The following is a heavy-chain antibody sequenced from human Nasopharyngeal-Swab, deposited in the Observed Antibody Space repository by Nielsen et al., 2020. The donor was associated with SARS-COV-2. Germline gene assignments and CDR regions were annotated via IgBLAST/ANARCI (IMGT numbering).Heavy chain of an antibody. CDR3: ARCSSTSCYVDY. D-gene: IGHD2-2*01. Sequence: GESLKISCAASGFTFSSYSMNWVRQAPGKGLEWVSSISSSSSYIYYADSVKGRFTISRDNDKNSLYLQMNSLRAEDTAVYYCARCSSTSCYVDYWGQGTRVTVSS. V-gene: IGHV3-21*01. CDR1: GFTFSSYS. CDR2: ISSSSSYI. J-gene: IGHJ4*02.